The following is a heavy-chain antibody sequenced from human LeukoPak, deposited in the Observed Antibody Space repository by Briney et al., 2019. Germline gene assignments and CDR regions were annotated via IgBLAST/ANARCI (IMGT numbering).Heavy chain of an antibody. V-gene: IGHV3-7*01. CDR2: IKQDGSEK. D-gene: IGHD5-24*01. CDR3: ARADGYNYDAFDI. CDR1: GFTFSSYA. Sequence: PGGSLRLSCAASGFTFSSYAMSWVRQAPGKGLEWVANIKQDGSEKYYVDSVKGRFTISRDNAKNSLYLQMNSLRAEDTAVYYCARADGYNYDAFDIWGQGTMVTVSS. J-gene: IGHJ3*02.